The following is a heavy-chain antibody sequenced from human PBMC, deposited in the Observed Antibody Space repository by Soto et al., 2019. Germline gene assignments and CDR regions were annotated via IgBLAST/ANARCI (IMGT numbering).Heavy chain of an antibody. J-gene: IGHJ4*02. V-gene: IGHV3-23*01. CDR1: GFTFSSYA. D-gene: IGHD2-15*01. Sequence: PGGSLRLSCAASGFTFSSYAMSWVRQAPGKGLEWVSAISGSGGSTYYADSVKGRFTISRDNSKNTLYLQMNSLRAEDTAVYYCAKGGYCSGGSCYSPFDYWGQGTLVTVS. CDR2: ISGSGGST. CDR3: AKGGYCSGGSCYSPFDY.